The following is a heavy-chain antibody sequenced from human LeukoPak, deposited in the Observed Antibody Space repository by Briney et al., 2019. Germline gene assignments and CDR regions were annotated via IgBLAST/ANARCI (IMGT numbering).Heavy chain of an antibody. D-gene: IGHD3-16*01. V-gene: IGHV3-53*01. Sequence: PGGSLRLSCAASGFTFSSYGMHWVRQAPGKGLEWVSVIYSGGSTYYADSVEGRFTVSRDNSKNTLYLEMRSLRAEDTAVYYCARDLHPRLTGYFVYWGQGTLVTVSS. J-gene: IGHJ4*02. CDR3: ARDLHPRLTGYFVY. CDR1: GFTFSSYG. CDR2: IYSGGST.